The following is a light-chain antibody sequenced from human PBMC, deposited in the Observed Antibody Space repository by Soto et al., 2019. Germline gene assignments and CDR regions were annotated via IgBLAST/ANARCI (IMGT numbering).Light chain of an antibody. CDR1: QSVSSTY. J-gene: IGKJ5*01. V-gene: IGKV3-20*01. Sequence: EIVVTRSGCTLSWSVGERATLACRGSQSVSSTYLAWYQQKPGQAPRLLIYGASSRATGIPDRFSGSRYGTDFNLTISRLETEDFAVYFCQQYGSSPRTFGQGTRLEIK. CDR3: QQYGSSPRT. CDR2: GAS.